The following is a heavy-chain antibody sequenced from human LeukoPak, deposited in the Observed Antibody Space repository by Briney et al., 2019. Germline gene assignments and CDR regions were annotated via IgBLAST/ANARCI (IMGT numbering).Heavy chain of an antibody. CDR3: TRGDY. V-gene: IGHV1-8*01. Sequence: ASVKVSCKASGYTFTNFDINWVRQASGQGLEWVGWMSPNNGNAGYAQKLQGRVTLTRDTSITTAYMELSSLKSEDTAVYYCTRGDYWGQGTPVTVSS. CDR2: MSPNNGNA. J-gene: IGHJ4*02. CDR1: GYTFTNFD.